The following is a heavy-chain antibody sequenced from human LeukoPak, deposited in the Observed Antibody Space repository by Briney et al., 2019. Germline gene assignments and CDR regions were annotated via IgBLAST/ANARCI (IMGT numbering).Heavy chain of an antibody. CDR2: IYYSGST. V-gene: IGHV4-39*01. Sequence: SETLSLTCTVSGGSISSSSYYWGWIRQPPGEGLEWIGSIYYSGSTYYNPSLKSRVTISVDTSKNQFSLKLSSVTAADTAVYYCARRIAAARGGGDYGMDVWGQGTTVTVSS. CDR1: GGSISSSSYY. D-gene: IGHD6-13*01. J-gene: IGHJ6*02. CDR3: ARRIAAARGGGDYGMDV.